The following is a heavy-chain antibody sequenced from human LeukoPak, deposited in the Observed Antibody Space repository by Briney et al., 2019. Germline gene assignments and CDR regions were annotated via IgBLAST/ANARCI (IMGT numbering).Heavy chain of an antibody. D-gene: IGHD5-18*01. CDR1: GGSFSGYY. CDR2: MNHSGTT. V-gene: IGHV4-34*01. Sequence: PSETLSLTCAVYGGSFSGYYWSWIRQPPGKGLEWIGEMNHSGTTTYNPSLKSRVTISVDTSKNQFSLKVNSVIAADTAVYYCTRGPPSRGFRYGPPRDGVDVWGKGTTVTVSS. J-gene: IGHJ6*04. CDR3: TRGPPSRGFRYGPPRDGVDV.